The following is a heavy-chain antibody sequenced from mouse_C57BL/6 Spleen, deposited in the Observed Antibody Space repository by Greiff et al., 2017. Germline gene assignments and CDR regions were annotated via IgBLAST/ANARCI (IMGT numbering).Heavy chain of an antibody. Sequence: QVQLQQSGPELVKPGASVKISCKASGYAFSSSWMNWVKQRPGKGLEWIGRIYPGDGDPNSNGKFKGKATLTADKSSSTAYMQLSSLTSEDSAVYFCARSGLYAMDYWGQGTSVTVSS. V-gene: IGHV1-82*01. J-gene: IGHJ4*01. CDR1: GYAFSSSW. CDR2: IYPGDGDP. D-gene: IGHD1-3*01. CDR3: ARSGLYAMDY.